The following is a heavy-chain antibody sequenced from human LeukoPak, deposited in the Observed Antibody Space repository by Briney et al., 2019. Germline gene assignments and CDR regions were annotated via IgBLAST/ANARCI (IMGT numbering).Heavy chain of an antibody. D-gene: IGHD3-10*01. CDR2: FDPEDGET. Sequence: ASVKVSCKVSGYTLTELSMHWVRQAPGKGREWMGGFDPEDGETIYAQKFQGRVTMTEDTSTDTAYMELSSLRSEDTAVYYCATGYLITMVRGVIIQNWFDPWGQGTLVTVSS. CDR3: ATGYLITMVRGVIIQNWFDP. V-gene: IGHV1-24*01. CDR1: GYTLTELS. J-gene: IGHJ5*02.